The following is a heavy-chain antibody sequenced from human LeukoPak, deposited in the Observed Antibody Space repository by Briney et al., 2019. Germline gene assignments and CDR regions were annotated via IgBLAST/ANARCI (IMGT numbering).Heavy chain of an antibody. CDR1: GFTFSSYE. D-gene: IGHD3-3*01. CDR2: ISSSGSTI. Sequence: PGGSLRLSCAASGFTFSSYEMNWVRQAPGKGLECVSYISSSGSTIYYADSVKGRFTISRDNAKNSLYLQMNSLRAEDTAVYYCARAFSQYDFWSGYYGFDYWGQGTLVTVSS. V-gene: IGHV3-48*03. CDR3: ARAFSQYDFWSGYYGFDY. J-gene: IGHJ4*02.